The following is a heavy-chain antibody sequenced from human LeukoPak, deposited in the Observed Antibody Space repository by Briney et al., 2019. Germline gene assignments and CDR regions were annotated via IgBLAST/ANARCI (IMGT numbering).Heavy chain of an antibody. CDR1: GFTVSSNY. J-gene: IGHJ4*02. D-gene: IGHD3-22*01. V-gene: IGHV3-66*01. CDR3: ARDPDDSSGYYSDY. Sequence: QPGGSLRLSCAASGFTVSSNYMSWVRQAPGKGLEWVSVIYSGGSTYYADSVKGRFTISRDNSKNTLYLQMNSLRAEDTAVYYCARDPDDSSGYYSDYWGQGTLVTVSS. CDR2: IYSGGST.